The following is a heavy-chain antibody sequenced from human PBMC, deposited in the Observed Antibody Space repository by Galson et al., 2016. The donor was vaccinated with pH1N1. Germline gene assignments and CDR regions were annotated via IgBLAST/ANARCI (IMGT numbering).Heavy chain of an antibody. CDR2: ISSNGADT. CDR3: ARLKWPGMGSDY. D-gene: IGHD5-12*01. V-gene: IGHV3-21*04. J-gene: IGHJ4*02. Sequence: SLRLSCAASGFTFSSYSMNWVRQAPGKGLEWVASISSNGADTYYRDSMKGRFTISRDSAKSSVYLRMNSLRVEDTAVYYCARLKWPGMGSDYWGQGTVVTVSS. CDR1: GFTFSSYS.